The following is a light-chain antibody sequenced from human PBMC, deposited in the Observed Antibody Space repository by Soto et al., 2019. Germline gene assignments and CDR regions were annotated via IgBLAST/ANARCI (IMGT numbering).Light chain of an antibody. CDR3: QQYNNWPAT. CDR2: GAD. V-gene: IGKV3-15*01. Sequence: EVLLTQSPGALSVSAGERATLSCRASQSIDTNLAWYQQKPGQAPRILIFGADSRATGIPARISGSGSGTEFTLTISSLESEDFALYFCQQYNNWPATFGQGTKVEL. J-gene: IGKJ1*01. CDR1: QSIDTN.